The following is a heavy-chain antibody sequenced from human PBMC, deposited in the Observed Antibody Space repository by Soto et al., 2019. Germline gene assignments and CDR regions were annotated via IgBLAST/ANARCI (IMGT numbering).Heavy chain of an antibody. J-gene: IGHJ4*02. CDR3: AREAVAGISRFFDY. CDR2: IIPIFGAA. Sequence: QVQLVQSGAEVKKPGSSVKVSCKASGGTFSSYAISWVRQAPGQGLEWMGGIIPIFGAANYAQKLQGRVTITADESTSTDYMELSSLRSEDTAVYYCAREAVAGISRFFDYWGQGTLVTVSS. CDR1: GGTFSSYA. D-gene: IGHD6-19*01. V-gene: IGHV1-69*01.